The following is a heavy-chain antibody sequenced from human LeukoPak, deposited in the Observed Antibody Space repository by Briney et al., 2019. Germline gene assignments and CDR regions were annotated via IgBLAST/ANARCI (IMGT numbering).Heavy chain of an antibody. J-gene: IGHJ4*02. D-gene: IGHD3-10*01. CDR1: GFTFSSYA. CDR3: ARRRVTVVRGVDITSYYFEY. Sequence: GGSLRLSCAASGFTFSSYAMSWVRQAPGKGLEWVSGTNWNGGSTGYADSVKGRFTISRDNARNSLYLQMNSLGAEDTASYFCARRRVTVVRGVDITSYYFEYWGQGTLVTVSS. CDR2: TNWNGGST. V-gene: IGHV3-20*04.